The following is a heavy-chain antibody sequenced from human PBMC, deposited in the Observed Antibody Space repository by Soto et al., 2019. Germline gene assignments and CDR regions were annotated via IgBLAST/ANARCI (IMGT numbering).Heavy chain of an antibody. CDR3: ARAFYCSGGSCQDAFDI. D-gene: IGHD2-15*01. CDR1: GGSFSGYY. CDR2: INHSGST. Sequence: SETLSLTCAVYGGSFSGYYWSWIRQPPGKGLEWIGEINHSGSTNYNPSLKSRVTISVDTSKNQFSPKLSSVTAADTAVYYCARAFYCSGGSCQDAFDIWAQGTMVTVSS. V-gene: IGHV4-34*01. J-gene: IGHJ3*02.